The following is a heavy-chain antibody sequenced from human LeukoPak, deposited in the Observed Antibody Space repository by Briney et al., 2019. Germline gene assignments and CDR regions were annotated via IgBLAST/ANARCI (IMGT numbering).Heavy chain of an antibody. V-gene: IGHV3-48*04. CDR1: GFTFSTYS. CDR2: IRFGGGTM. CDR3: GRVSRATGYYYVEF. D-gene: IGHD3-9*01. Sequence: GGSLRLSCAASGFTFSTYSVTWVRQAPGKGLEWVSYIRFGGGTMYYADSVKGRFTISRDDAQNSMHLQMNSLRADDTAVYYCGRVSRATGYYYVEFWGQEPWSPSPQ. J-gene: IGHJ4*01.